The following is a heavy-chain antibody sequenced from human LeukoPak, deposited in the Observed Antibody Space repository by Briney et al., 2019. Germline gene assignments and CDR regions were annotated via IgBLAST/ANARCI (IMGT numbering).Heavy chain of an antibody. J-gene: IGHJ6*04. V-gene: IGHV3-48*03. D-gene: IGHD3-10*02. CDR3: AELGTTMIGGV. Sequence: PGGSLRLSCAASGFAFSSYEMNWVRQAPGKGLEWVSYISSSGSTIYYADSVKGRFTISRDNAKNSLYLQMNSLRAEDTAVYYCAELGTTMIGGVWGKGTTVTISS. CDR2: ISSSGSTI. CDR1: GFAFSSYE.